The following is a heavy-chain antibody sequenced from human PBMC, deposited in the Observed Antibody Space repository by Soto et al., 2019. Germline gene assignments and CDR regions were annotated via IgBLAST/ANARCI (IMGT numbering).Heavy chain of an antibody. J-gene: IGHJ6*02. Sequence: PGGSLRLSCAASGFTFSSYWMHWVRQAPGKGLVWVSRINSDGSSTSYADSVKGRFTISRDNAKNTLYLQMNSLRAEDTAVYYCARAGVPGQRITGTTSLREEYYYYYYGMDVWGQGTTVTVSS. CDR2: INSDGSST. D-gene: IGHD1-20*01. CDR3: ARAGVPGQRITGTTSLREEYYYYYYGMDV. V-gene: IGHV3-74*01. CDR1: GFTFSSYW.